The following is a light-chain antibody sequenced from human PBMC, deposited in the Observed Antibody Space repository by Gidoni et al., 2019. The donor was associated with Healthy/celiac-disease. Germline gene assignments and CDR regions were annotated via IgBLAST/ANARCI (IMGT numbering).Light chain of an antibody. CDR3: QQYNSYST. V-gene: IGKV1-5*03. CDR2: KAS. Sequence: DFQMTQSPSTLSASVGDRVTITCRASQSISSWLAWYQQKPGKAPKLLIYKASDLESGVPSRFSGSGSGTEFTLTISSLQPDDFATYYCQQYNSYSTFXQXTKVXIK. CDR1: QSISSW. J-gene: IGKJ1*01.